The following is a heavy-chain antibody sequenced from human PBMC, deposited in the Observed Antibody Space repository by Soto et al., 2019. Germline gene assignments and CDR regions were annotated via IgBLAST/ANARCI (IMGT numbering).Heavy chain of an antibody. CDR2: IYYSGST. CDR1: GGSISSGGYY. V-gene: IGHV4-31*03. Sequence: SETLSLTCTVSGGSISSGGYYWSWIRQHPGKGLEWIGYIYYSGSTYYNPSLKSRVTISVDTSKNQFSLKLSSVTAADTAVYYCASSTADILTGYYQDPYYYYGMDVWGQGTTVTVSS. CDR3: ASSTADILTGYYQDPYYYYGMDV. D-gene: IGHD3-9*01. J-gene: IGHJ6*02.